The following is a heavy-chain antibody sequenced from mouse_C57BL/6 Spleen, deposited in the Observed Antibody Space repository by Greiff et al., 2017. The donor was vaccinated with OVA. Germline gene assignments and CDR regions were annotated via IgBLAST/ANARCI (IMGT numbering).Heavy chain of an antibody. CDR1: GFTFSNYW. D-gene: IGHD4-1*01. Sequence: EVQLQQSGGGLVQPGGSMKLSCVASGFTFSNYWMNWVRQSPEKGLEWVAQIRLKSDNYATHYAESVKGRFTISRDDSKSSDYLQMNNLRAEDTGIYYCTTGSYFDYWGQGTTLTVSS. CDR2: IRLKSDNYAT. V-gene: IGHV6-3*01. J-gene: IGHJ2*01. CDR3: TTGSYFDY.